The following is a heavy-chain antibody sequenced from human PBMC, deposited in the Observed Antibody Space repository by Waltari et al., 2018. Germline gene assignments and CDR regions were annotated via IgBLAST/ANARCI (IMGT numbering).Heavy chain of an antibody. CDR1: GGSIRSSNW. V-gene: IGHV4-4*02. J-gene: IGHJ5*02. Sequence: QVQLQESGPGLVKPSGTLSLTCAVSGGSIRSSNWLRWFRQPPGKGLEWIGEIYHSGSTNYNPSRKSRVTISVDKSKNQFSLKLSSVTAADTAVYYCARDPLTTVTTSTGFDPWGQGTLVTVSS. D-gene: IGHD4-17*01. CDR3: ARDPLTTVTTSTGFDP. CDR2: IYHSGST.